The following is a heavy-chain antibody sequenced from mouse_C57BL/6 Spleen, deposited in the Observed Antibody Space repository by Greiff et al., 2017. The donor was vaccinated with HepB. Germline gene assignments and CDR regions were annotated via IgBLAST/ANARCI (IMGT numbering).Heavy chain of an antibody. V-gene: IGHV1-7*01. CDR1: GYTFTSYW. Sequence: LVESGAELAKPGASVKLSCKASGYTFTSYWMHWVKQRPGQGLEWIGYINPSSGYTKYNQKFKDKATWTADKSSSTAYMQMSSLTYEDSAVYYCARSGYDYDGFAYWGQGTLVTVSA. J-gene: IGHJ3*01. CDR2: INPSSGYT. D-gene: IGHD2-4*01. CDR3: ARSGYDYDGFAY.